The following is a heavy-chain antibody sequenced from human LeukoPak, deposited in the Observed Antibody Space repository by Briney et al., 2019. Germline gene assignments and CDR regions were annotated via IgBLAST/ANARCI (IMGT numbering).Heavy chain of an antibody. V-gene: IGHV4-59*08. CDR1: GASINNNF. D-gene: IGHD3-22*01. J-gene: IGHJ4*01. CDR3: ARHRDYYDT. Sequence: SETLSLTCTVSGASINNNFWTWIRQPPGKGLEWIGYIYSSGSANYNPSLTSRVIISGDTSKNQISLNLTSVTAADTAVYFCARHRDYYDTWGHGTLVTVSS. CDR2: IYSSGSA.